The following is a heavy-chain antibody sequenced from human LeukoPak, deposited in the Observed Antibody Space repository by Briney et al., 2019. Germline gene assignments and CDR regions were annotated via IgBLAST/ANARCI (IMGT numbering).Heavy chain of an antibody. CDR3: ARGDYGDYVGY. J-gene: IGHJ4*02. CDR1: GGSISSYY. V-gene: IGHV4-59*01. CDR2: IYYSGST. Sequence: PSETLSLTCTVSGGSISSYYWSWIRQPPGKGLEWIGYIYYSGSTNYNPSLKSRVTISVDTSKNQFSLKLSSVTAADTAAYYCARGDYGDYVGYWGQGTLVTVSS. D-gene: IGHD4-17*01.